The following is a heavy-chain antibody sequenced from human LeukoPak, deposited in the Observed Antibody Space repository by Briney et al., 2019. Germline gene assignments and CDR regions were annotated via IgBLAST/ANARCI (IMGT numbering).Heavy chain of an antibody. D-gene: IGHD4-23*01. J-gene: IGHJ3*02. V-gene: IGHV3-21*01. CDR2: ISSSSYI. CDR3: ARESGYGGILSI. Sequence: GGSLRLSCAASGFTFSSYSMNWVRQAPGKGLEWVSSISSSSYIYYADSVKGRFTISRDNAKNSLYLQMNSLRAEDTAVYYCARESGYGGILSIWGQGTMVTVSS. CDR1: GFTFSSYS.